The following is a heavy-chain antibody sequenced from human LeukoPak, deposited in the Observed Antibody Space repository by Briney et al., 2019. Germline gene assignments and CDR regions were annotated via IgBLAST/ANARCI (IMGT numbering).Heavy chain of an antibody. Sequence: ASVKVSCKASGYSFSSYDINWVRQATGQGLQWIGWMNPNSGNTGYAQKFQGRVTMTWDTSIKTAYMELTSLTSEDTAVYYCARVLRYYYGMDVWGRGTTVTVSS. CDR1: GYSFSSYD. CDR3: ARVLRYYYGMDV. V-gene: IGHV1-8*01. CDR2: MNPNSGNT. D-gene: IGHD2-15*01. J-gene: IGHJ6*02.